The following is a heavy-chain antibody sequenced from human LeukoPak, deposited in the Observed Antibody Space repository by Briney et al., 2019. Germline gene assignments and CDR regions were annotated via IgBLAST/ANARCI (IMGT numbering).Heavy chain of an antibody. CDR3: ARDLKRGYSSGRYSWGTGSSNDF. V-gene: IGHV3-21*04. CDR1: GFTFSSYS. CDR2: ISSSSSYI. J-gene: IGHJ4*02. Sequence: GGSLRLSCAASGFTFSSYSMNWVRQAPGKGLEWVSSISSSSSYIYYADSVKGRFTISRDNAKNSLYLQMNSLRSDDTAVYYCARDLKRGYSSGRYSWGTGSSNDFWGQGTLVTVSS. D-gene: IGHD6-19*01.